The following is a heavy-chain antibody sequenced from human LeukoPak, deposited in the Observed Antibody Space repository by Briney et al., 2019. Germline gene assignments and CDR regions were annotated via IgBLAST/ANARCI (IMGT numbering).Heavy chain of an antibody. CDR1: GYTFTSYE. D-gene: IGHD6-19*01. V-gene: IGHV1-8*01. CDR2: MNPNSGNT. CDR3: ASHSSGWYFYYYGMDV. J-gene: IGHJ6*02. Sequence: ASVKVSCKASGYTFTSYEINWVRQATGQGLEWMGWMNPNSGNTGYAQKFQGRVTMTRNTSISTAYMELSSLKSEDTAVYYCASHSSGWYFYYYGMDVWGQGTTVTVSS.